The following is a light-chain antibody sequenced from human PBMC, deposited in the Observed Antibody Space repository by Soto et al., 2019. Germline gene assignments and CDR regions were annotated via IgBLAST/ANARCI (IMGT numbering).Light chain of an antibody. J-gene: IGKJ5*01. Sequence: EIVLTQSPATLPLSPGERATLSCRASQSVSSYLAWYQQKPGQAPGLLIYDASNRATGIPARFSGSGSGTDFTLTISSLEPEDFAVYYCQQRSNWPPITFGQGTRLEIK. CDR1: QSVSSY. CDR2: DAS. CDR3: QQRSNWPPIT. V-gene: IGKV3-11*01.